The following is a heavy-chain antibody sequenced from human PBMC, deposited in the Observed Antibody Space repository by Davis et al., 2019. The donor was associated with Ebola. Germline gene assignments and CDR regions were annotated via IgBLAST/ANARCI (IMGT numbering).Heavy chain of an antibody. CDR1: GFIFSTYV. CDR2: GTSADT. V-gene: IGHV3-23*01. J-gene: IGHJ3*01. D-gene: IGHD2/OR15-2a*01. Sequence: GGSLRLSCSASGFIFSTYVMSWVRQAPGKGLEWVSTYGTSADTYYADSVKGRFTISRDNSKNTQYLQMNGLRVEDTAIDYCAKDNRNIWSEVWGQGTMVTVSS. CDR3: AKDNRNIWSEV.